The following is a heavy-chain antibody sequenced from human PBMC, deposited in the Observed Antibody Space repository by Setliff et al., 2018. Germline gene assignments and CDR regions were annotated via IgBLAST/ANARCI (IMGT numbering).Heavy chain of an antibody. CDR1: GFTFSSLW. D-gene: IGHD3-3*01. CDR2: INQDGSAQ. CDR3: SRDVYDFRTGLGGP. V-gene: IGHV3-7*01. Sequence: GESLKISCAASGFTFSSLWMAWVRQAPGRGLEWVANINQDGSAQYYVDSVKGRFTISRDNAKNSLYLQMSSLRAEDTAVYFCSRDVYDFRTGLGGPRGQGTRVTVSS. J-gene: IGHJ5*02.